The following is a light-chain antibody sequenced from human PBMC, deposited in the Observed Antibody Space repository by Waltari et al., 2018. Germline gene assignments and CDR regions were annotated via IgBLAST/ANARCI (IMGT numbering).Light chain of an antibody. CDR3: QVWDSDAGQPL. V-gene: IGLV3-21*01. CDR1: NIEKKS. J-gene: IGLJ2*01. CDR2: YDD. Sequence: TQSPSVSVTAVQTASVSCGGYNIEKKSVHWYQQKPGQAPVLVITYDDDRPPGIPQRVSGSNAGNAAILTSSRVEAGDEADYYCQVWDSDAGQPLFGGGTKLTV.